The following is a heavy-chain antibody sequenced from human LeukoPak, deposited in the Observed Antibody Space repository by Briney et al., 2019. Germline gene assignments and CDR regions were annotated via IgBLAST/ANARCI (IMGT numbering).Heavy chain of an antibody. Sequence: PSETLSLTCNVSAGSISNGDYYWGWIRQAPGKGLEWIGCIFYGESTHYNPSLKSRASISVDTSKNQFSLKLTSVTAADAAIYYCARQLPTAAADTRGYFDYWGQGTVVTVSS. CDR1: AGSISNGDYY. CDR3: ARQLPTAAADTRGYFDY. J-gene: IGHJ4*02. CDR2: IFYGEST. D-gene: IGHD6-25*01. V-gene: IGHV4-39*01.